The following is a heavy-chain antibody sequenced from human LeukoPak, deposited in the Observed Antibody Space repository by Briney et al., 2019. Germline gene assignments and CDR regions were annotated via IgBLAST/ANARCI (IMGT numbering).Heavy chain of an antibody. V-gene: IGHV4-34*01. D-gene: IGHD3-16*02. J-gene: IGHJ4*02. Sequence: PSETLSLTCAVYGGSFSGYYWSWIRQPPGKGLEWIGEINHSGSTNYNPSLKSRVTIPVDTSKNQFSLKLSSVTAADTAVYYCARGRYYDYVWGSYRPSFFDYWGQGTLVTVSS. CDR3: ARGRYYDYVWGSYRPSFFDY. CDR2: INHSGST. CDR1: GGSFSGYY.